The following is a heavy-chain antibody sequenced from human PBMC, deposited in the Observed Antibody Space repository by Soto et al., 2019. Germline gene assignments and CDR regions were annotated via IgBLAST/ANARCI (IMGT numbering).Heavy chain of an antibody. V-gene: IGHV1-2*04. J-gene: IGHJ6*02. CDR1: GYTFTGYY. CDR2: INPNSGGT. Sequence: ASVKVSCKASGYTFTGYYMHWVRQAPGQGLEWMGWINPNSGGTNYAQKFQGWVTMTRDTSISTAYMELSRLRSDDTAVYYCARDSSGAALPVTGMDVWGQGTTVTVSS. D-gene: IGHD1-26*01. CDR3: ARDSSGAALPVTGMDV.